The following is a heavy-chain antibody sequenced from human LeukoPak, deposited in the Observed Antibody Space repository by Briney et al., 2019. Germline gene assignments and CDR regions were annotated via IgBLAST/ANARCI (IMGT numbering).Heavy chain of an antibody. D-gene: IGHD3-3*01. V-gene: IGHV1-2*06. Sequence: ASVKVSCKASGYTFTGYYMHWVRQAPGQGLEWMGRINPNSGGTSYAQKFQGRVTMTSDTSISTAYMELSRLRSDDTAVYYCAVVFLEWLLPFDYWGQGTLVTVSS. CDR3: AVVFLEWLLPFDY. CDR2: INPNSGGT. J-gene: IGHJ4*02. CDR1: GYTFTGYY.